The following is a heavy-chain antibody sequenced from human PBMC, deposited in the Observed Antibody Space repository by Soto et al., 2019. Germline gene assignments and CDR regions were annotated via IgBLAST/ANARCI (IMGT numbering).Heavy chain of an antibody. Sequence: ASVKVSCKASGYTFTSYGISWVRQAPGQGLEWMGWISAYNGNTNYAQKLQGRVTMTTDTSTSTAYMELRSLRSDDTAVYYCAKVRDDGDYLGHWFDPWGQGTLVTVSS. CDR1: GYTFTSYG. D-gene: IGHD4-17*01. CDR2: ISAYNGNT. J-gene: IGHJ5*02. V-gene: IGHV1-18*04. CDR3: AKVRDDGDYLGHWFDP.